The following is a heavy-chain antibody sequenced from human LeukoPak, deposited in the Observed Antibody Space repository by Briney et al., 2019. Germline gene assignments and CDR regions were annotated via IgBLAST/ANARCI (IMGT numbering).Heavy chain of an antibody. J-gene: IGHJ4*02. CDR3: ARRPRFGSGSYLYYFDY. D-gene: IGHD3-10*01. Sequence: GESLKISCKGSGYSFTSYWIGWVRRMPGKGLEWMGIISPGDSDTRYSPSFQGQVTISAVKSISTAYLQWSSLRASDTAMYYCARRPRFGSGSYLYYFDYWGQGTLVTVSS. CDR2: ISPGDSDT. CDR1: GYSFTSYW. V-gene: IGHV5-51*01.